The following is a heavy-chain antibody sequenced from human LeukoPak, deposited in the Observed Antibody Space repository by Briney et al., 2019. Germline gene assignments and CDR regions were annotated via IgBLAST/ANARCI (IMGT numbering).Heavy chain of an antibody. CDR3: ARLLRDAFDI. V-gene: IGHV4-59*01. Sequence: SETLSLTCTVSGGSISSYYWSWIRQPPGKGLEWIGYIYYSGSTNYNPSLKSRVTISVDTSKNQFSLKLSSVTAAGTAVYYCARLLRDAFDIWGQGTMVTVSS. J-gene: IGHJ3*02. CDR2: IYYSGST. CDR1: GGSISSYY.